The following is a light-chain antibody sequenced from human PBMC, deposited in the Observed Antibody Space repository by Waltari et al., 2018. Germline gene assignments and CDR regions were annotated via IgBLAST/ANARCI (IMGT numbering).Light chain of an antibody. J-gene: IGLJ1*01. Sequence: QSALTQPSSASGSPGQSVTISCTGTSSDVGGYNLVPWYQQHPGKAPKLMSYEGSKRPSGVSHRFSGSKSGNTASLTISGLQAEDEADYYCCSYAGSSTYVFGTGTKVTVL. CDR2: EGS. CDR3: CSYAGSSTYV. CDR1: SSDVGGYNL. V-gene: IGLV2-23*01.